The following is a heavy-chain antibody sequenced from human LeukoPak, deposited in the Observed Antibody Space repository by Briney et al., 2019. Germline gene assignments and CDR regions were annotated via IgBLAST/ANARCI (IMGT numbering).Heavy chain of an antibody. Sequence: SETLSLTCTVSGGSISSYYWSWIRQSPGKGLEWIALILYGGSTNYNPSLNSRVSISLDTSKNQFSLNLYSVTPADTAVYYCARGRGYGYGVDFWGQGTLVTASS. J-gene: IGHJ4*02. CDR3: ARGRGYGYGVDF. CDR1: GGSISSYY. D-gene: IGHD5-18*01. CDR2: ILYGGST. V-gene: IGHV4-59*01.